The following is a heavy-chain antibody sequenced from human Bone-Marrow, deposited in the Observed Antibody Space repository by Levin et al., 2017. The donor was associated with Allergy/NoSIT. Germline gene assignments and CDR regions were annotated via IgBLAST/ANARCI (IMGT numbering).Heavy chain of an antibody. D-gene: IGHD2-15*01. CDR2: ISGTGDNT. V-gene: IGHV3-23*01. J-gene: IGHJ4*02. CDR1: GFTFSSYD. Sequence: GESLKISCAASGFTFSSYDMRWVRQAPGKGLEWVSSISGTGDNTYYADSVKGRFTISRDNFKNTLYLQMNSLRAEDTAVYYCATFCRGGSCYDPEVYWGQGTLVTVSS. CDR3: ATFCRGGSCYDPEVY.